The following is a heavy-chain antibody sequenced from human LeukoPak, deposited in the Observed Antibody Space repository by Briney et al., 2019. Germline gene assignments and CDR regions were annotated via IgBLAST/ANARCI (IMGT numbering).Heavy chain of an antibody. J-gene: IGHJ4*02. D-gene: IGHD3-10*01. CDR2: IYHSGST. Sequence: SETLSLTCAVSGGSISSSNWWSWVRQPPGKGLGWIGEIYHSGSTNYNPSLKSRVTISVDKSKNQFSLKLSSVTAADTAVYYCARSPKADGSGSYYSDYWGQGTLVTVSS. CDR1: GGSISSSNW. CDR3: ARSPKADGSGSYYSDY. V-gene: IGHV4-4*02.